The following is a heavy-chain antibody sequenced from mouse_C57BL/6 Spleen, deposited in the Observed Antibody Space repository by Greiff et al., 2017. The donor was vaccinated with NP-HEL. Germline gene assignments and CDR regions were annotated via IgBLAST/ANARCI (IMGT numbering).Heavy chain of an antibody. Sequence: VQLKQSGAELVRPGASVKLSCTASGFNITDDYMHWVKQRPEQGLEWIGWIDPENGDTEYASKFQGKATITADTSSNTAYLQLSSLTSEDTAVYYCTTEITTGYYFDYWGQGTTLTVSS. CDR2: IDPENGDT. CDR1: GFNITDDY. CDR3: TTEITTGYYFDY. V-gene: IGHV14-4*01. J-gene: IGHJ2*01. D-gene: IGHD2-4*01.